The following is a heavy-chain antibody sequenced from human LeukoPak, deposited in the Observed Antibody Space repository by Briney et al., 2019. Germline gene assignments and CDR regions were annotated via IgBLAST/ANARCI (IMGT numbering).Heavy chain of an antibody. Sequence: PGRSLRLSCTASGFTFSDYAMSWFRQAPGKGLEWVGFIRSKAYGGTTEYAASVKGRFTISRDDSKSIAYLQMNSLKTEDTAVYYCTRALDYYDSSGYLRLVNDYWGQGTLVTVSS. V-gene: IGHV3-49*03. CDR2: IRSKAYGGTT. CDR3: TRALDYYDSSGYLRLVNDY. D-gene: IGHD3-22*01. J-gene: IGHJ4*02. CDR1: GFTFSDYA.